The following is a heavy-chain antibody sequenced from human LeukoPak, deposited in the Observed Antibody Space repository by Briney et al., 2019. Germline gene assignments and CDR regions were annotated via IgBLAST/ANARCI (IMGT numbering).Heavy chain of an antibody. CDR3: AKEDYYGSGIYY. D-gene: IGHD3-10*01. CDR1: GFTFSSYG. J-gene: IGHJ4*02. V-gene: IGHV3-30*18. Sequence: PGGSLRLSCAASGFTFSSYGMHWVRQAPGKGLEWVAVSYDGSNKYYADSVKGRFTISRDNSKNTLYLQMNSLRAEDTAVYYCAKEDYYGSGIYYWGQGTLVTVSP. CDR2: SYDGSNK.